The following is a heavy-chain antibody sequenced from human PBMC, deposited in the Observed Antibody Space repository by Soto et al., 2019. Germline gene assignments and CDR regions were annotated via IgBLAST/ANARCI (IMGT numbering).Heavy chain of an antibody. Sequence: GGSLRLSCAASGFTFSSYSMNWVRQAPGKGLEWVSSISSSTSYIYFADSVKGRFTIYRDNAKNSLYLQMNSLRAEDTAVYYCARVGEYYDFWSGYYQDYYYGMDVWGQGTTVTLSS. CDR3: ARVGEYYDFWSGYYQDYYYGMDV. J-gene: IGHJ6*02. V-gene: IGHV3-21*01. CDR2: ISSSTSYI. CDR1: GFTFSSYS. D-gene: IGHD3-3*01.